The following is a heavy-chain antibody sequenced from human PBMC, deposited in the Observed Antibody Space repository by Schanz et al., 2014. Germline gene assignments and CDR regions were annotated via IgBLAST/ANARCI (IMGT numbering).Heavy chain of an antibody. D-gene: IGHD4-17*01. CDR1: GFTFSDSW. J-gene: IGHJ4*02. V-gene: IGHV3-74*01. Sequence: VQLVESGGGVVQPGRSLRLSCAASGFTFSDSWMPWVRQAPGKGLVWVSRTSNDGSFTTFADSVKGRFTISRDNAKNTLYLQMNSLRAEDTAVYYCVRDTDYHFDYWGQGTLVTVSS. CDR3: VRDTDYHFDY. CDR2: TSNDGSFT.